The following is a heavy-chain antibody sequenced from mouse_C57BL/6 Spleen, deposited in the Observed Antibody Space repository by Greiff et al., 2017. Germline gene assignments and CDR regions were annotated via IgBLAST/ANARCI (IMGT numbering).Heavy chain of an antibody. Sequence: EVQRVESGGGLVQSGRSLRLSCATSGFTFSDFYMEWVRQAPGKGLEWIAASRNKANDYTTEYSASVKGRFIVSRDTSQSILYLQMNALRAEDTASYYCARDAGYDGYFWYFDVWGTGTTVTVSS. V-gene: IGHV7-1*01. J-gene: IGHJ1*03. D-gene: IGHD2-3*01. CDR2: SRNKANDYTT. CDR3: ARDAGYDGYFWYFDV. CDR1: GFTFSDFY.